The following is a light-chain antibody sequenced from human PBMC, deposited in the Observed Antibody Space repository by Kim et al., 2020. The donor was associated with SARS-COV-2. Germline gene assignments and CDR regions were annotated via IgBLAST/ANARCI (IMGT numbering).Light chain of an antibody. CDR3: QTWGSGIGV. CDR1: TGQSNQS. J-gene: IGLJ2*01. V-gene: IGLV4-69*01. CDR2: LYSDGRH. Sequence: ASVRLTCILSTGQSNQSVAWLQQQPGKGPRYLMRLYSDGRHTKGDGIPDRFSGSTSGSEYSLTISSLQSEDEADYYCQTWGSGIGVFGGGTQLTVL.